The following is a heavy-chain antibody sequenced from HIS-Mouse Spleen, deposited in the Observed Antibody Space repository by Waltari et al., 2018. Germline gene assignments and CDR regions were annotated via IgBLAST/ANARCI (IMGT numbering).Heavy chain of an antibody. CDR2: IYYSGST. J-gene: IGHJ2*01. Sequence: QLQLQESGPGLVKPSENLSLTCTVAGASITSSSYYRGWIRQPPGKGLEWIGSIYYSGSTYYNPSLKSRVTISVDTSKNQFSLKLSSVTAADTAVYYCAREIPYSSSWYDWYFDLWGRGTLVTVSS. V-gene: IGHV4-39*07. CDR3: AREIPYSSSWYDWYFDL. D-gene: IGHD6-13*01. CDR1: GASITSSSYY.